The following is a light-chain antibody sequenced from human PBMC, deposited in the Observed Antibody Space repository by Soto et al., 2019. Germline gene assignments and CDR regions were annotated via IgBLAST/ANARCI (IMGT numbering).Light chain of an antibody. CDR1: QGISSY. CDR3: QQYLSYPYT. J-gene: IGKJ2*01. Sequence: AIRMTQSTSSFSASTGDRVTITCRASQGISSYLAWYQQKPGKAPKLLIYAAATLQRGAPSRFSASGSGTDFTLTISRLQSEDVATYYCQQYLSYPYTFGQGTKLEI. CDR2: AAA. V-gene: IGKV1-8*01.